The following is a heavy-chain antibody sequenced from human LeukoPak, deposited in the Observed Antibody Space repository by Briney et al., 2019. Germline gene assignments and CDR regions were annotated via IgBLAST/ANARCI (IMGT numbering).Heavy chain of an antibody. J-gene: IGHJ6*03. Sequence: ASVKVSCKTSGYTFTSYGISWVRQAPGQGLEWMGWISAYNGNTNYTQNLQGRVTITTDESTSTAYMELSSLRSEDAAVYYCARGEYDQEVGTYYYYYYMDVWGKGTTVTVSS. V-gene: IGHV1-18*01. CDR3: ARGEYDQEVGTYYYYYYMDV. CDR2: ISAYNGNT. D-gene: IGHD1-1*01. CDR1: GYTFTSYG.